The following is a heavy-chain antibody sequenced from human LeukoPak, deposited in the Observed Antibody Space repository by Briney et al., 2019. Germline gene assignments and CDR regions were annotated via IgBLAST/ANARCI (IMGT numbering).Heavy chain of an antibody. Sequence: ASVKVSCKASGYTFTGYYMHWVRQAPGQGLEWMGWINPKSGGTHYEQKFQGRVTMTRDTSINTAYMEVSSLTSDDTAVYFCVSGTESSDSYGRSGAFDYWGQGTRVIVSS. CDR2: INPKSGGT. V-gene: IGHV1-2*02. CDR3: VSGTESSDSYGRSGAFDY. CDR1: GYTFTGYY. J-gene: IGHJ4*02. D-gene: IGHD3-22*01.